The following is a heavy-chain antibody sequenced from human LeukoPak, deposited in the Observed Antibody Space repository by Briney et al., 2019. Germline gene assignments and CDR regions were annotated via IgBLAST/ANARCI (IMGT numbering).Heavy chain of an antibody. V-gene: IGHV3-30-3*01. CDR1: GFIFSRHT. J-gene: IGHJ4*02. CDR3: VRSSAAAKYYFDY. D-gene: IGHD6-13*01. Sequence: AGGSLRLSCAASGFIFSRHTMHWVRQAPGKGLQWVALISYDGSNEYFADSVKGRFTISRDNSRNTLSLQVNSLRLEYTAVYYCVRSSAAAKYYFDYWGQGTLVTVSS. CDR2: ISYDGSNE.